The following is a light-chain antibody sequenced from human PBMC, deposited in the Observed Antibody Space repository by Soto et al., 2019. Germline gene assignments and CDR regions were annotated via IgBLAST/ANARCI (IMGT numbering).Light chain of an antibody. CDR3: QQYNSYWS. Sequence: DIQMTQSPSTLSASVGDRVTRTCRASQSISSWLAWYQQKPGKAPKLLIYDASSLESGVPSRFSGSGSGTGFTLTISSLQPDDFATYYCQQYNSYWSFGQGTKVEIK. CDR1: QSISSW. J-gene: IGKJ1*01. CDR2: DAS. V-gene: IGKV1-5*01.